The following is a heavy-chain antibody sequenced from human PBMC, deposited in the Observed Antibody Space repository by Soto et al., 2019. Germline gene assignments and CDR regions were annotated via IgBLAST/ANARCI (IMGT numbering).Heavy chain of an antibody. CDR3: AKDMKWGGMTTIHYFDS. D-gene: IGHD4-17*01. V-gene: IGHV3-9*02. CDR1: GFTADDYA. J-gene: IGHJ4*02. Sequence: EVQLVESGGGLVQPGRSLRLSCVASGFTADDYAMHWVRQAPGKGLEWVSGISSNSDTIDYADSVEGRFTISRDNAKNSLFMQMNSLRPEDTALYYCAKDMKWGGMTTIHYFDSWGQGTLVTVSS. CDR2: ISSNSDTI.